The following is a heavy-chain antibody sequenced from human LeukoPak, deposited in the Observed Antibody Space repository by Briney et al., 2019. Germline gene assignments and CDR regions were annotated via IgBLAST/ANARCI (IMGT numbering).Heavy chain of an antibody. J-gene: IGHJ4*02. V-gene: IGHV1-46*01. CDR1: GYTVTSNY. Sequence: ASVKVSCKASGYTVTSNYIHWVRQAPGQGLEWMGMIYPRDGSTSYAQKFQGRVTVTRDTSTSTVHMELSGLRSEDTAVYYCARDQEGFDYWGQGTLVTVSS. CDR3: ARDQEGFDY. CDR2: IYPRDGST.